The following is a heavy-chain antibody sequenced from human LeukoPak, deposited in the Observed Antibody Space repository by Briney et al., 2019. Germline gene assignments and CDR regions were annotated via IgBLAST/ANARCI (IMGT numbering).Heavy chain of an antibody. CDR1: GFTFSSYA. CDR2: ISGSGGST. CDR3: AKYHSNYAFSSYYFDY. J-gene: IGHJ4*02. Sequence: GGSLRLSCAASGFTFSSYAMSWVRQAPGKGLEWVSAISGSGGSTYYADSVKGRFTISRDNSKNTLHLQMNSLRAEDTAVYYCAKYHSNYAFSSYYFDYWGQGTLVTVSS. D-gene: IGHD4-11*01. V-gene: IGHV3-23*01.